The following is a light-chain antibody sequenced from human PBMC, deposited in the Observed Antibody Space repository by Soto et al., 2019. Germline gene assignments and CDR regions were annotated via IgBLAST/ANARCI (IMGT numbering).Light chain of an antibody. J-gene: IGLJ3*02. CDR2: ENN. Sequence: QAVVTQPPSVSAAPGQKVTISFSGSSSNIGNNYVSWYQQLPGTAPKLLIYENNKRPSGIPDRFSGSKSGTSATLGITGLQTGDEADYYCGTWDSSLSASRVFGGGTKLTVL. CDR3: GTWDSSLSASRV. V-gene: IGLV1-51*02. CDR1: SSNIGNNY.